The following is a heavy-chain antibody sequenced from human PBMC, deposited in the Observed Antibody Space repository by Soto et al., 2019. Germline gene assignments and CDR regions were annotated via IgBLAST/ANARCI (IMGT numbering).Heavy chain of an antibody. J-gene: IGHJ1*01. CDR1: GFMFSTYV. CDR3: AREDASSGRAGTFHH. V-gene: IGHV3-30*03. CDR2: ISTDGGAT. Sequence: QVQLVESGGGVVQPGRSLRLSCAASGFMFSTYVIHWVRQAPGKGLEWVAGISTDGGATHYADSAKDRFTISRDNSKNTLYLQRNSRSVEDAAVYYCAREDASSGRAGTFHHWGQGTLVSVSS. D-gene: IGHD3-22*01.